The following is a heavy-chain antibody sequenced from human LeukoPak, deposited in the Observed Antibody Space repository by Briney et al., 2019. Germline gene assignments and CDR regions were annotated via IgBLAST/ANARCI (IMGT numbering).Heavy chain of an antibody. CDR3: ARGADGYADAFDI. V-gene: IGHV3-7*01. CDR2: IKQDGSEK. D-gene: IGHD5-24*01. J-gene: IGHJ3*02. Sequence: XXVRQAXXXXXGXXANIKQDGSEKYYVDSVKGRFTISRDNAKNSLYLQMNSLRAEDTAVYYCARGADGYADAFDIWGQGTMVTVSS.